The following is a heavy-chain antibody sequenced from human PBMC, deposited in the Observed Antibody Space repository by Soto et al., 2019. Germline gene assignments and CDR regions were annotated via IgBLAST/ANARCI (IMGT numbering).Heavy chain of an antibody. D-gene: IGHD3-22*01. CDR1: GGSFSGYY. V-gene: IGHV4-34*01. CDR2: INHSGST. Sequence: SETLSLTCAVYGGSFSGYYWSWIRQPPGKXLEWIGEINHSGSTNYNPSLKSRVTISVDTSKNQFSLKLSSVTAAGTAVYYCASGYYYDSSGYLNGGSFDYWGQGTLVTVSS. CDR3: ASGYYYDSSGYLNGGSFDY. J-gene: IGHJ4*02.